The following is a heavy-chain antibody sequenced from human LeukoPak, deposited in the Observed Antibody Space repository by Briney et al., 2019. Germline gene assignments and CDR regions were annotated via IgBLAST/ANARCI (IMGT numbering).Heavy chain of an antibody. CDR1: GGSFSGYY. CDR2: INHSGST. D-gene: IGHD3-22*01. J-gene: IGHJ4*02. CDR3: ARGRGADYYDSSGYYTASDY. Sequence: SETLSLTCAVYGGSFSGYYWSWIRQPPGKGLEWIGEINHSGSTNYNPSPKSRVTISVDTSKNQFSLKLSSVTAADTAVYYCARGRGADYYDSSGYYTASDYWGQGTLVTVSS. V-gene: IGHV4-34*01.